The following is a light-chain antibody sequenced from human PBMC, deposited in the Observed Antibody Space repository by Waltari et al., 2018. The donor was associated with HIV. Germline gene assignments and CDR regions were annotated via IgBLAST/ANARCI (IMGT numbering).Light chain of an antibody. CDR1: QMVSSSY. CDR2: GAS. CDR3: QQYGSSPFT. Sequence: DIVLTQSPVTLSLSPGERATLSCRASQMVSSSYLAWYQQKPGHAPRLLISGASSRATGIPDRFSGSGSGTDFTLTISRLEPEDFAVYYCQQYGSSPFTFGPGTKVDIK. V-gene: IGKV3-20*01. J-gene: IGKJ3*01.